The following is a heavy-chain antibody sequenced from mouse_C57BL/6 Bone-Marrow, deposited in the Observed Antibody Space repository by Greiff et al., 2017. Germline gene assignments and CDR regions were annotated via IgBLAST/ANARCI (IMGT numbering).Heavy chain of an antibody. CDR2: ISSGGSYT. CDR1: GFTFSSYG. V-gene: IGHV5-6*01. CDR3: ARHGLGAWFAY. J-gene: IGHJ3*01. D-gene: IGHD3-3*01. Sequence: EVMLVESGGDLVKPGGSLKLSCAASGFTFSSYGMSWVRQTPDKRLEWVATISSGGSYTYYPDSVKGRFTISRDNAKNTLYLQMSSLKSEDTAMYDCARHGLGAWFAYWGQGTLVTVSA.